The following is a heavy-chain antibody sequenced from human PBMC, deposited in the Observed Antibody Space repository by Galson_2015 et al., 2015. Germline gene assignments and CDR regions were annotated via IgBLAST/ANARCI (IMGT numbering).Heavy chain of an antibody. V-gene: IGHV3-74*01. D-gene: IGHD2-15*01. CDR2: TNNDGSSI. Sequence: SLRLSYAASGFTFSSYWMHWVRQAPGEGLVWISRTNNDGSSISYADSVKGRFTISRDNAKNTLYLQMNSLRVEDTAVYYCARDPFFRGYFDYWGQGALVTVSS. J-gene: IGHJ4*02. CDR1: GFTFSSYW. CDR3: ARDPFFRGYFDY.